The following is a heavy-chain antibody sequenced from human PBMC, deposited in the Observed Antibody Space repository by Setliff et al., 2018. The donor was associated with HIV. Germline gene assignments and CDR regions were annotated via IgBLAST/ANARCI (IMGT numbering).Heavy chain of an antibody. CDR2: IRSKAHGGTI. D-gene: IGHD2-2*01. Sequence: NPGGSLRLSCTTSGFTFGDDAMSWFRQAPGKGLEWVGFIRSKAHGGTIEYAASVKGRFTISRDDSKTIAYLQMSGLKTEDTAVYFCTRDDPPGYCSSTTCPYLFDYWGRGTLVTVSS. CDR3: TRDDPPGYCSSTTCPYLFDY. CDR1: GFTFGDDA. J-gene: IGHJ4*02. V-gene: IGHV3-49*05.